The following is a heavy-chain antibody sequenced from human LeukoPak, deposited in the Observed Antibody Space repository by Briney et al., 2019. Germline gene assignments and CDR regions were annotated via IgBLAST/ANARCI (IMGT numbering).Heavy chain of an antibody. Sequence: GASVKVSCKASGYTFTNYYMHWVRQAPGQGLEWMGIINPSGGTTTYARKFQGRVTMTRDTSTSTVYLELRSLRSEDTAVYYCARDQGYSYGEFDYWGQGTLVTVSS. V-gene: IGHV1-46*01. D-gene: IGHD5-18*01. CDR1: GYTFTNYY. J-gene: IGHJ4*02. CDR2: INPSGGTT. CDR3: ARDQGYSYGEFDY.